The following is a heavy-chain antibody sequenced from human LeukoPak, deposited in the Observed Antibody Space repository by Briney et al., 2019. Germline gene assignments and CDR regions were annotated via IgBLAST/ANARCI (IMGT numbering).Heavy chain of an antibody. Sequence: PSETLSLTCTVSGGSISSISYYWGWIRQPPGKGLEWIGSIYYSGSTYYNPSLKSRVTISVDTSKSQFSLKLSSVTAADTAVYYCARRRGSGWEIDYWGQGTLVTVSS. CDR3: ARRRGSGWEIDY. CDR2: IYYSGST. J-gene: IGHJ4*02. V-gene: IGHV4-39*01. CDR1: GGSISSISYY. D-gene: IGHD6-19*01.